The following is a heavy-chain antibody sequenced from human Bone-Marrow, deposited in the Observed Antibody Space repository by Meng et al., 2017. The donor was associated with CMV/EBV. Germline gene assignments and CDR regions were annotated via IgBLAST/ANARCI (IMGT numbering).Heavy chain of an antibody. CDR2: INPNSGGT. J-gene: IGHJ6*02. D-gene: IGHD1-7*01. CDR1: GYTFTGYY. V-gene: IGHV1-2*02. CDR3: AREEGSYNWNSYYYYYGMDV. Sequence: GESLKISCKASGYTFTGYYMHWVRQAPGQGLEWMGWINPNSGGTNYAQKFQGRVTMTRDTSISTAYMELSRLRSDDTAVYYCAREEGSYNWNSYYYYYGMDVWGQGTTVTVSS.